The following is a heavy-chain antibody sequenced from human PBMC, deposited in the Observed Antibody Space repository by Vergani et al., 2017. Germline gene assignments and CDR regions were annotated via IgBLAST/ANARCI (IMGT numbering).Heavy chain of an antibody. CDR1: GFPFSSYW. CDR3: ARVWGSSWYRLFDSHYYYGMDV. D-gene: IGHD6-13*01. Sequence: EVQLVESGGGLVQPGGSLRLSCAASGFPFSSYWMHWVRQAPGKGLVWVSRINSDGSSTSYADSLKGRFTISRDNAKNTRYLQMNSLSAEDTAVYYCARVWGSSWYRLFDSHYYYGMDVWGQGTTVTVSS. J-gene: IGHJ6*02. CDR2: INSDGSST. V-gene: IGHV3-74*01.